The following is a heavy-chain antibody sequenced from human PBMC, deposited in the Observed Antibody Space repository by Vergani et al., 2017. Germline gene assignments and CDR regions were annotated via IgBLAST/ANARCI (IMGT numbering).Heavy chain of an antibody. J-gene: IGHJ6*03. D-gene: IGHD3-3*01. CDR3: ARGLNGFWRLSYYYYMDV. CDR1: GYTFTSHD. Sequence: QVQLVQSGAEVKKPGASVKVSCKASGYTFTSHDINWVRQATGQGLEWMGWMNPNSGNTGYAQKFQGRVTMTRNTSISTAYMELSSLRSEDTAVYYFARGLNGFWRLSYYYYMDVWGKGTTVTVSS. V-gene: IGHV1-8*01. CDR2: MNPNSGNT.